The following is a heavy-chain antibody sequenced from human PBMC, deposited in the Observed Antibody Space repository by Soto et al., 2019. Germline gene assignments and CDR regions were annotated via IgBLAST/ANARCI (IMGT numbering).Heavy chain of an antibody. CDR2: IYYSGST. CDR1: GGSINSGDYY. D-gene: IGHD2-2*01. J-gene: IGHJ6*02. CDR3: ARDTFGRYCSSTSCSYYGMDV. V-gene: IGHV4-30-4*01. Sequence: SETLTLTCTVSGGSINSGDYYWSWIRQPPGKGLEWIGYIYYSGSTYYNPSLKSRVTMSEDTSKNQFSLKLSSVTAADTAVYYCARDTFGRYCSSTSCSYYGMDVWGQGTTVTVSS.